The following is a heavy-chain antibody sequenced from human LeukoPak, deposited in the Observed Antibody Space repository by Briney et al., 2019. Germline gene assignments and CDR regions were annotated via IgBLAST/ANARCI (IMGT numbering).Heavy chain of an antibody. Sequence: GGSLRLSCAASGFTFDDYAMHWVRQAPGKGLVWVSRINSDGSSTSYADSVKGRFTISRDNAKNTLYLQMNSLRAEDTAVYYCAREDYSGSYHDAFDIWGQGTMVTVSS. CDR3: AREDYSGSYHDAFDI. CDR1: GFTFDDYA. CDR2: INSDGSST. D-gene: IGHD1-26*01. J-gene: IGHJ3*02. V-gene: IGHV3-74*01.